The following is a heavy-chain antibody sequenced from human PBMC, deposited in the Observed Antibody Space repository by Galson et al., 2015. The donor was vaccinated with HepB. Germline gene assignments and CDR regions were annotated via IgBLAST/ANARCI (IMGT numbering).Heavy chain of an antibody. CDR1: GGSISSSSYY. CDR3: ASPQLLGVPDLGEYFQH. J-gene: IGHJ1*01. D-gene: IGHD3-16*01. CDR2: IYYSGST. Sequence: SETLSLTCTVSGGSISSSSYYWGWIRQPPGKGLEWIGSIYYSGSTYYNPSLKSRVTISVDTSKNQFSLKLSSVTAADTAVYYCASPQLLGVPDLGEYFQHWGQGTLVTVSS. V-gene: IGHV4-39*01.